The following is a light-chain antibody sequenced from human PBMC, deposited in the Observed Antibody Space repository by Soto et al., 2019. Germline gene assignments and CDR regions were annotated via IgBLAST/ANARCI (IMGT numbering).Light chain of an antibody. V-gene: IGKV3-20*01. CDR3: QQYGSSPPLT. CDR1: QSVSSN. J-gene: IGKJ4*01. CDR2: GAS. Sequence: RVLTHSPDTLSFSPVERATLSCSSGQSVSSNLAWYQQKPGQAPRLIIYGASSRATGIQDRFSGSGSGTDFTLTISRLEPEDFAVYYCQQYGSSPPLTSGGGTKVDIK.